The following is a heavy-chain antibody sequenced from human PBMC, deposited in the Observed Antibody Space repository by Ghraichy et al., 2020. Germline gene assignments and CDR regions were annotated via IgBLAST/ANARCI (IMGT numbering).Heavy chain of an antibody. V-gene: IGHV3-74*01. Sequence: ETLSLTCAASGFTFSGNWMFWVRQAPGKGLVWVSRIDNDGSSTTYADSVKGRFTISRDNAKNTLYLQMNSLRAEDTGVYYCARAPVYGAFDSWGQGALVTVSS. CDR2: IDNDGSST. CDR3: ARAPVYGAFDS. D-gene: IGHD4/OR15-4a*01. J-gene: IGHJ4*02. CDR1: GFTFSGNW.